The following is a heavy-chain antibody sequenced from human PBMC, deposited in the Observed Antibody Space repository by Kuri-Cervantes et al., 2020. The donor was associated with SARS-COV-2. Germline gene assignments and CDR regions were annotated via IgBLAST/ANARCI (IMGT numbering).Heavy chain of an antibody. J-gene: IGHJ4*02. CDR1: GFTFSSYT. CDR3: AKLGSRRHYED. CDR2: ISGSGGST. Sequence: GGSLSLSCAASGFTFSSYTMSWVRQAPGKGLEWVSAISGSGGSTYYADSVKGRFTISRDNSKNTLYLQMNSLRAEDTAVYYCAKLGSRRHYEDWGQGTLVTVSS. D-gene: IGHD4-17*01. V-gene: IGHV3-23*01.